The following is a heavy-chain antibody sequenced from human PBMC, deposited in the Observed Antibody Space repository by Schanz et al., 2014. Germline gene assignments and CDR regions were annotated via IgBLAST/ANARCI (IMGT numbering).Heavy chain of an antibody. Sequence: DVQLVESGGGVVQPGRSLRLSCAASGFTFSSYAMSWVRQAPGKGLEWVSAISGSGGSTYYADSVKGRFTISRDNSKNTLYLQMNSLRAEDTAVYYCAKGRFGELSAFDIWGQGTMVTVSS. CDR1: GFTFSSYA. CDR2: ISGSGGST. CDR3: AKGRFGELSAFDI. J-gene: IGHJ3*02. D-gene: IGHD3-10*01. V-gene: IGHV3-23*04.